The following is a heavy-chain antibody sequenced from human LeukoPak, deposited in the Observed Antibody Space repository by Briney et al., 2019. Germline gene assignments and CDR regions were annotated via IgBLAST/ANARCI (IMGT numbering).Heavy chain of an antibody. CDR3: ARGRKGYCSGGSCYARFSHAGPPRERTRWFDY. J-gene: IGHJ4*02. Sequence: PSETLSLTCTVSGGSISSGSYYWRWIRQPAGKGLEWIGRIYTSGSTNYNPSLKSRVTISVDTSKNQFSLKLSRVTAADTAVYYCARGRKGYCSGGSCYARFSHAGPPRERTRWFDYWGQGTLVTVSS. CDR2: IYTSGST. CDR1: GGSISSGSYY. V-gene: IGHV4-61*02. D-gene: IGHD2-15*01.